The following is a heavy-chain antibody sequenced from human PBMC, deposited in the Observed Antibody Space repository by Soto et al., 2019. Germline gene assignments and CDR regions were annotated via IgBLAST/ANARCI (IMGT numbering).Heavy chain of an antibody. V-gene: IGHV5-10-1*01. CDR3: ARQGCNGAYYYYGMDV. Sequence: PGASLTISCKGSGYCFTSYWNSCLSQKAGKGLEWMGSIDPSHCYTNYSPSFQGHVTISADKSISTAYLQWSSLKASDTAMYYCARQGCNGAYYYYGMDVWGQGTTVTVSS. CDR2: IDPSHCYT. J-gene: IGHJ6*01. D-gene: IGHD2-15*01. CDR1: GYCFTSYW.